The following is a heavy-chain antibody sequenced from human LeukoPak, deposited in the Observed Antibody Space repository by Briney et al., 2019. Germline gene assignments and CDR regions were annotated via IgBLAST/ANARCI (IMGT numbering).Heavy chain of an antibody. CDR3: ARGEAKDDFWSGYFNYYYYGMDV. CDR2: IYYSGST. Sequence: SETLSLPCTVSGGSISSYYWSWIRQPPGKGLEWIGYIYYSGSTNYNPSLKSRVTISVDTSKNQFSLKLSSVTAADTAVYYCARGEAKDDFWSGYFNYYYYGMDVWGQGTTVTVSS. J-gene: IGHJ6*02. D-gene: IGHD3-3*01. CDR1: GGSISSYY. V-gene: IGHV4-59*01.